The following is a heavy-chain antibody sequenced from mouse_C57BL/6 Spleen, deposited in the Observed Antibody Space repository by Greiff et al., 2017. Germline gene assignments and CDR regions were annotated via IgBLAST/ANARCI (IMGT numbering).Heavy chain of an antibody. CDR2: IRNKANGYTT. V-gene: IGHV7-3*01. D-gene: IGHD1-1*01. CDR1: GFTFTDYY. J-gene: IGHJ2*01. Sequence: DVMLVESGGGLVQPGGSLSLSCAASGFTFTDYYMSWVRQPPGKALEWLGFIRNKANGYTTEYSASVKGRFTISRDNSQSILYLQMHALRAEDSATYYCARYNYYGSSYYFDYWGQGTTLTVSS. CDR3: ARYNYYGSSYYFDY.